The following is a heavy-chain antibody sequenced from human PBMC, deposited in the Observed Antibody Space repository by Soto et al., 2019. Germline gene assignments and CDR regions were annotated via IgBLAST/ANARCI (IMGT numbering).Heavy chain of an antibody. Sequence: QVQLVQSGAEVKKPGSSVKVSCKASGGIFSTYAISWLRQAPGQGLEWMGGIIPIFGTPNYAQRFQGRVTITVDESRTTSYMELSRLKSEDTAVYYCARDRGDYGSGNYYNRIDFWGRGTLVTVSS. CDR1: GGIFSTYA. D-gene: IGHD3-10*01. CDR2: IIPIFGTP. V-gene: IGHV1-69*01. CDR3: ARDRGDYGSGNYYNRIDF. J-gene: IGHJ4*02.